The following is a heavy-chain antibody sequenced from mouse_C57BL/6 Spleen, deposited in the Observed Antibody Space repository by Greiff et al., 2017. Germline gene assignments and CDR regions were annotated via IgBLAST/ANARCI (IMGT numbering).Heavy chain of an antibody. D-gene: IGHD1-1*02. V-gene: IGHV7-1*01. J-gene: IGHJ4*01. CDR2: SRNKANDYTT. Sequence: EVKVVESGGGLVQSGRSLRLSCATSGFTFSDFYMEWVRQAPGKGLEWIAASRNKANDYTTEYSASVKGRFIVSRDTSQSILYLQMNALRAEDTAIYYCARDALWYAAMDYWGQGTSVTVSS. CDR3: ARDALWYAAMDY. CDR1: GFTFSDFY.